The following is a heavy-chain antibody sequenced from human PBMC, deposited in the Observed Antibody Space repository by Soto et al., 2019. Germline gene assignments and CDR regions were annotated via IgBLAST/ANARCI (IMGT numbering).Heavy chain of an antibody. Sequence: GGSLRLSCVCSLFRYSDSVLACVRRSPGKGLEWLSLMSGDGRTRYALSVTGRFTISRDNAKNSLYLQMNSLRAEDTAVYYCARDVTSSIAPHFDYWGQGTLVTVSS. V-gene: IGHV3-11*04. J-gene: IGHJ4*02. CDR2: MSGDGRT. D-gene: IGHD6-6*01. CDR3: ARDVTSSIAPHFDY. CDR1: LFRYSDSV.